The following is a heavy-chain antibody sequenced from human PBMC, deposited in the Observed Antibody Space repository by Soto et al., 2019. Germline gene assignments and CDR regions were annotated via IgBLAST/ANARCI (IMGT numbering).Heavy chain of an antibody. J-gene: IGHJ4*02. CDR3: ARDSRPLWLGESRTDY. CDR2: IWYDGSNK. V-gene: IGHV3-33*01. D-gene: IGHD3-10*01. Sequence: GGSLRLSCAASGFTFSSYGMHWVRQAPGKGLEWVAVIWYDGSNKYYADSVKGRFTISRDNSKNTLYLQMNSLRAEYTAVYYCARDSRPLWLGESRTDYWGQGNLVPVAS. CDR1: GFTFSSYG.